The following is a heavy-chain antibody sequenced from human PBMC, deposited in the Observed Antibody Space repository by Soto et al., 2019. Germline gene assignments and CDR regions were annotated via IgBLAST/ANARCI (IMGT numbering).Heavy chain of an antibody. CDR3: VKERSSGWSFDY. CDR2: ISGSGDST. Sequence: EVQLLESGGGLVQPGGSLRLSCAASGFTFSTYAMKWVRQAPGKGLEWVSGISGSGDSTYYADSVKGRFTVSRDNSKNTLYLQMNRLRAEDTAVFYCVKERSSGWSFDYWGQGNLVTVSS. V-gene: IGHV3-23*01. CDR1: GFTFSTYA. D-gene: IGHD6-19*01. J-gene: IGHJ4*02.